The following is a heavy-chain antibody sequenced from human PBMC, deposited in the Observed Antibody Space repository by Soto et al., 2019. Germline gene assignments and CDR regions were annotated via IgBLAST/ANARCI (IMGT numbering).Heavy chain of an antibody. J-gene: IGHJ4*02. Sequence: SETLSLTCTVSGGSISSSSYYWGWIRQPPGKGLEWIGSIYYSGSTYYNPSLKSRVTISVDTSKNQFSLKLSSVTAADTAVYYCASVYYDSSGYFSGWYFDYWGQGTLVTVSS. CDR2: IYYSGST. D-gene: IGHD3-22*01. CDR1: GGSISSSSYY. V-gene: IGHV4-39*01. CDR3: ASVYYDSSGYFSGWYFDY.